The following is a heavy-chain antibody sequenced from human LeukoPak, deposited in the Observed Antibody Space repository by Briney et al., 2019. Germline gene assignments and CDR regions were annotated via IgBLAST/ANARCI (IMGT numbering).Heavy chain of an antibody. V-gene: IGHV3-53*01. Sequence: GGSLRLSCAASGFIVSSNYMSWVRQAPGKGLEWVSVIYTGGSTYYADSVKGRFTISRDNSKNTLYLQMNSLRAEDTALYYCARDTVGVTDYWGQGTLVTVSS. CDR2: IYTGGST. D-gene: IGHD1-26*01. J-gene: IGHJ4*02. CDR3: ARDTVGVTDY. CDR1: GFIVSSNY.